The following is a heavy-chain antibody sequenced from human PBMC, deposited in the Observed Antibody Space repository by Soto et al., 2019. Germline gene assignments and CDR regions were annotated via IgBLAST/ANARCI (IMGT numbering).Heavy chain of an antibody. CDR2: IYSGGST. D-gene: IGHD3-16*02. J-gene: IGHJ6*01. CDR1: GFTVSSNY. V-gene: IGHV3-53*01. Sequence: GGSLRLSCAASGFTVSSNYMSWVRQAPGKGLEWVSVIYSGGSTYYADSVKGRFTISRDNSKNTLYLQMNSLRAEDTAVYYCARDRIDLSHPLDVWGQGTTVPVSS. CDR3: ARDRIDLSHPLDV.